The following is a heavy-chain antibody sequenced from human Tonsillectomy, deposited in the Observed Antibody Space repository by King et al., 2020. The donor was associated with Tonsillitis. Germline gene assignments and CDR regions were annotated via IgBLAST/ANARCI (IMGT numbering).Heavy chain of an antibody. CDR3: SRERLLLGYYYDSRDAFDI. Sequence: VQLQQWGAGLLKPSETLSLTCAVYGGSFSGYYWSWIRQPPGKGLEWIGEINHSGSTNYNPSLKSRVTISVDTSKNQFSLKLSSVTAADTAGSYCSRERLLLGYYYDSRDAFDIWGQGTMVTVSS. CDR1: GGSFSGYY. J-gene: IGHJ3*02. D-gene: IGHD3-22*01. CDR2: INHSGST. V-gene: IGHV4-34*01.